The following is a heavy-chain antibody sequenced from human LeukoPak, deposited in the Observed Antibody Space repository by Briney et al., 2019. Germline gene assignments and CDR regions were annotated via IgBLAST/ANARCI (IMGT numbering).Heavy chain of an antibody. CDR2: IYTSGST. D-gene: IGHD6-6*01. V-gene: IGHV4-4*07. CDR3: ARGFEYSSSSGWFDP. CDR1: GGSISSYY. Sequence: PSETLSLTRTVSGGSISSYYWSWIRQPAGKGLEWIGRIYTSGSTNYNPSLKSRVTMSVDTSKNQFSLKLSSVTAADTAAYYCARGFEYSSSSGWFDPWGQGTLVTVSS. J-gene: IGHJ5*02.